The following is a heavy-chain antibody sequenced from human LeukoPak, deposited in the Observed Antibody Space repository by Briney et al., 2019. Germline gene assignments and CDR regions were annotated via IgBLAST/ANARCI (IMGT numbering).Heavy chain of an antibody. CDR1: GGSISSSSYY. CDR2: IYYSGST. J-gene: IGHJ3*02. D-gene: IGHD6-13*01. Sequence: TLSLTCTVSGGSISSSSYYWGWIRQPPGKGLEWIGSIYYSGSTYYNPSLKSRVTISVDTSKNQFSLKLSSVTAADTAVYYCARPSSSWEPVDAFDIWGQGTMVTVSS. CDR3: ARPSSSWEPVDAFDI. V-gene: IGHV4-39*01.